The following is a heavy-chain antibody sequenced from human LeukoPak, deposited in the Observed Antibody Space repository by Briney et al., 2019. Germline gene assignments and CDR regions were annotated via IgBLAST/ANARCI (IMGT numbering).Heavy chain of an antibody. J-gene: IGHJ4*02. Sequence: GGSLRLSCAASGFTFSNYWMSWVRQAPGKGLEWVANIKQDGSEKYYVDSVKGRFTISRDNAKNSLYLQMNSPRAEDTAVYYCARTDSYQLLLISYLFDFWGQGTLVTVSS. D-gene: IGHD2-2*01. V-gene: IGHV3-7*01. CDR2: IKQDGSEK. CDR3: ARTDSYQLLLISYLFDF. CDR1: GFTFSNYW.